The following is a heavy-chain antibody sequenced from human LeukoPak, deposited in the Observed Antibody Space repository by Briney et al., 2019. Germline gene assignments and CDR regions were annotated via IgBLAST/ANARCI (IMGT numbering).Heavy chain of an antibody. J-gene: IGHJ2*01. V-gene: IGHV3-7*05. CDR1: GFTFSSYW. CDR2: IKYDGSDT. CDR3: ARVLLYDRRDYYRYFDL. D-gene: IGHD3-22*01. Sequence: GAPLRLSCAASGFTFSSYWMSSVRQAPAKGPESLATIKYDGSDTNYVDSVKGRFTIFRDNAKNSLYLQMNSLRAEDTAVYSCARVLLYDRRDYYRYFDLWGRGTLVTVSS.